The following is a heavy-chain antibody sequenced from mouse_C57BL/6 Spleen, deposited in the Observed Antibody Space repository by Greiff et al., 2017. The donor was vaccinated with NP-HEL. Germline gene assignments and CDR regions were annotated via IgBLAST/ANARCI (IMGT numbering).Heavy chain of an antibody. Sequence: QVQLQQSGAELARPGASVKLSCKASGYTFTSYGISWVKQRTGQGLEWIGEIYPRSGNTYYNEKFKGKATLTADKSSSTAYMELRSLTSEDSAVYLCAREYYGSSPYYFDYWGQGTTLTVSS. J-gene: IGHJ2*01. CDR2: IYPRSGNT. V-gene: IGHV1-81*01. CDR1: GYTFTSYG. CDR3: AREYYGSSPYYFDY. D-gene: IGHD1-1*01.